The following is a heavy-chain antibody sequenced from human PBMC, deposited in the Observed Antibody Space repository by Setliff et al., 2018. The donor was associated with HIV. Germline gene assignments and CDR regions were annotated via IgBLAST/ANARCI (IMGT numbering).Heavy chain of an antibody. CDR3: ARVKSIKTTLVRLWPRFDL. V-gene: IGHV4-39*07. D-gene: IGHD3-10*01. J-gene: IGHJ5*02. Sequence: PSETLSLTCTVSGDSASNSRYYWAWIRQPPGKGLEWIGEIDDSGSIIYNPSLQSRVTMSVDTSKNQFSLKVRSLTAADTGLYYCARVKSIKTTLVRLWPRFDLWGQGTQVTVSS. CDR2: IDDSGSI. CDR1: GDSASNSRYY.